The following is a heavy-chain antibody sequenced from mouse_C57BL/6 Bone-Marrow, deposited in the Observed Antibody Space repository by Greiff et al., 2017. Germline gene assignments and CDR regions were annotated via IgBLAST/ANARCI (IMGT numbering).Heavy chain of an antibody. V-gene: IGHV1-81*01. CDR1: GYTFTSYG. CDR2: IYPRSGNT. J-gene: IGHJ3*01. CDR3: AREDYGSPFAD. D-gene: IGHD1-1*01. Sequence: VLLQQSGAELARPGASVKLSCKASGYTFTSYGISWVKQRTGQGLEWIGEIYPRSGNTYYNEKFKGKATLTADKSSSTAYMELRSLTSEDSAVYFCAREDYGSPFADWGQGTLVTVSA.